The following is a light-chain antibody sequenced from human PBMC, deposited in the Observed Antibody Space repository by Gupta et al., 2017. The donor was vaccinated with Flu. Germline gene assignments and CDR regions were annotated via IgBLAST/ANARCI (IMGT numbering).Light chain of an antibody. CDR3: QQNNSPPV. Sequence: RGTLSLSPGERATLSCRTSQSVSATYVSWYQQQPGQAPRLLNYGITARATVIPDMFSGSGSGTDFTLTISRLEHEYSAFYYCQQNNSPPVFGHGTKVEIK. CDR1: QSVSATY. J-gene: IGKJ1*01. V-gene: IGKV3-20*01. CDR2: GIT.